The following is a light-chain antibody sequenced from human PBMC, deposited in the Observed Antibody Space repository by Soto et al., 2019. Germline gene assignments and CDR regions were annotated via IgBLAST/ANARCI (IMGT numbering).Light chain of an antibody. CDR3: QQYGSS. V-gene: IGKV3-20*01. Sequence: EIVLTQSPGTLSLSPGERTTLSCRASQSVSSSYLAWYQQKPGQAPRLLIYGASSRATGIPDRFSGSGSGTDFTLTISRLEPEDFAVYYCQQYGSSFGQGTKV. J-gene: IGKJ1*01. CDR2: GAS. CDR1: QSVSSSY.